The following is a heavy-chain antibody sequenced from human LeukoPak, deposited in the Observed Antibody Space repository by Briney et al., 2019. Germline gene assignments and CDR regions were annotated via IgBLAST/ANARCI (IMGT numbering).Heavy chain of an antibody. Sequence: SETLSLTCTVSGGSISSYYWSWIRQPPGKGLEWIGYIYYSGSTNYNPSLKSRVTISVDTSKNQFSLKLSSVTAADTAVYYCARDAGGSGSYYPYYFDYWGQGTLVTVSS. V-gene: IGHV4-59*01. CDR2: IYYSGST. CDR1: GGSISSYY. J-gene: IGHJ4*02. CDR3: ARDAGGSGSYYPYYFDY. D-gene: IGHD3-10*01.